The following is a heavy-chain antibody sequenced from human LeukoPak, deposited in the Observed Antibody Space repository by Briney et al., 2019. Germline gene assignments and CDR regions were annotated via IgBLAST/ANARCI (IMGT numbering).Heavy chain of an antibody. J-gene: IGHJ4*02. D-gene: IGHD3-10*01. CDR3: ASLYGSGRVTDY. CDR2: IYHSGST. CDR1: GGSFSGYY. Sequence: TLSLTCAVYGGSFSGYYWSWIRQPPGKGLEWIGYIYHSGSTYYNPSLKSRVTISVDRSKNQFSLKLSSVTAADTAVYYCASLYGSGRVTDYWGQGTLVTVSS. V-gene: IGHV4-30-2*01.